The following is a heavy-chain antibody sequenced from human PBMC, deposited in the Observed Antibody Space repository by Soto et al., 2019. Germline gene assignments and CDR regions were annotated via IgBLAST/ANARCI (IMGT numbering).Heavy chain of an antibody. CDR3: AKEGIAVAGTGDYFDF. J-gene: IGHJ4*02. V-gene: IGHV3-30*18. CDR1: GFTFSSYG. D-gene: IGHD6-19*01. Sequence: QVQLVESGGGVVQPGRSLRLSCAASGFTFSSYGMHWVRQAPGKGLEWVAVISYDGSNKYYADSVKGRFTISRDNSKNTLYLQMNSLRAEDTAVYYCAKEGIAVAGTGDYFDFWGQGTLVTVSS. CDR2: ISYDGSNK.